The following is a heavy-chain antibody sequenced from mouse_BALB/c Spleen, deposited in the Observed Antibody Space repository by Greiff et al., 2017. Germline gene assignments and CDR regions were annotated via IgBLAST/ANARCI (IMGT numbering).Heavy chain of an antibody. Sequence: EAGGGLVQPKGSLKLSCAASGFTFNTYAMNWVRQAPGKGLEWVARIRSKSNNYATYYADSVKDRFTISRDDSQSMLYLQMNNLKTEDTAMYYCVSGYYGLDYWGQGTTLTVSS. V-gene: IGHV10-1*02. CDR2: IRSKSNNYAT. D-gene: IGHD1-2*01. J-gene: IGHJ2*01. CDR3: VSGYYGLDY. CDR1: GFTFNTYA.